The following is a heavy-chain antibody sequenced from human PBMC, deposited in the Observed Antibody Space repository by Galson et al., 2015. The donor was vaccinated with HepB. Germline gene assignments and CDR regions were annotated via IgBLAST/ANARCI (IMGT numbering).Heavy chain of an antibody. J-gene: IGHJ3*02. Sequence: PALVKPTQTLTLICTFSGFSLRTSGMCVSWIRQPPGKALEWLAVIDWDDDKYYSTSLKTRLTISKDTSKNQVVLTMTNMDPVDTATYYCARTYGSGSLFDAFDIWGQGTTVTVSS. CDR2: IDWDDDK. V-gene: IGHV2-70*01. CDR3: ARTYGSGSLFDAFDI. CDR1: GFSLRTSGMC. D-gene: IGHD3-10*01.